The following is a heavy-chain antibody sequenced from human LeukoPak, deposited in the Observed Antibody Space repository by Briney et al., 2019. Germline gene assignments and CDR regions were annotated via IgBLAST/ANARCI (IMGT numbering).Heavy chain of an antibody. CDR3: ARGITIFGVVGDC. CDR2: IWYDGSNK. Sequence: GGSLRLSCAASGFTFSSYGMHLVRQAPGKGLEWVAVIWYDGSNKYYADSVKGRFTISRDNSKNTLYLQMNSLRAEDTAVYYCARGITIFGVVGDCWGQGTLVTVSS. J-gene: IGHJ4*02. D-gene: IGHD3-3*01. CDR1: GFTFSSYG. V-gene: IGHV3-33*01.